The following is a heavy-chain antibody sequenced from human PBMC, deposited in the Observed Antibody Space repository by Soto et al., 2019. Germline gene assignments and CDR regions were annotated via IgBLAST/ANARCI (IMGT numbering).Heavy chain of an antibody. CDR1: GGTFSSYA. V-gene: IGHV1-69*01. J-gene: IGHJ6*02. D-gene: IGHD3-10*01. CDR3: AGSTPGFAPSSGRSKYYYYGMDF. CDR2: IIPIFGTA. Sequence: QVQMVQSGAEVKKPGSSVKVSCKASGGTFSSYAISWVRQAPGQGLEWMVGIIPIFGTANYAQKFQGRVTIIADDSTITAYLELSSLRSEDTAVYYCAGSTPGFAPSSGRSKYYYYGMDFWGRGPTVTVSS.